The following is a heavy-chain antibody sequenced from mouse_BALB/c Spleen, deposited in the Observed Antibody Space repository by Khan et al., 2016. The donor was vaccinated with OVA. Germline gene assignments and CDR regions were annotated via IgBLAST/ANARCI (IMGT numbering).Heavy chain of an antibody. J-gene: IGHJ3*01. Sequence: EVELVESGGDLVKPGGSLKLSCAASGFTFSSYSMSWVRQTPDKRLEWVASISSGGDYTYYPDSVKGRFTISRDNAKNTLYLQMSDLKSEDTAMYYLADQLTGLFAYWGQGTLVTVSA. CDR3: ADQLTGLFAY. CDR2: ISSGGDYT. CDR1: GFTFSSYS. D-gene: IGHD4-1*01. V-gene: IGHV5-6*01.